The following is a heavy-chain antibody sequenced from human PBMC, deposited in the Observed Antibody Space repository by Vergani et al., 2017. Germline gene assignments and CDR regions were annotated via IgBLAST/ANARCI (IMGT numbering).Heavy chain of an antibody. J-gene: IGHJ4*02. CDR1: GGSISSSNW. CDR3: ARMGGYDEGDAFRIGYFDS. V-gene: IGHV4-4*03. D-gene: IGHD3-22*01. Sequence: QVQLQESGPGLVKPPGTLSLTCAVSGGSISSSNWWSWVRQPPGKGLEWIGEIYSTGSTHHNPSLRRRINMSVDTSKNQFSLKLNSVTAADTAMYYCARMGGYDEGDAFRIGYFDSWGPGILVTVSS. CDR2: IYSTGST.